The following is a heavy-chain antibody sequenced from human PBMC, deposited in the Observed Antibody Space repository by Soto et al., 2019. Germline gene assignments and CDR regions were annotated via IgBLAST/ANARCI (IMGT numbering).Heavy chain of an antibody. CDR2: INPNSGGT. CDR3: ARGYSGYGGHFDY. V-gene: IGHV1-2*04. Sequence: ASVKVSCKASGYTFTGYYMHWVRRAPGQGLEWMGWINPNSGGTNYAQKFQGWVTMTRGTSISTAYMELSRLRSDDTAVYYCARGYSGYGGHFDYWGQGTLVTVSS. D-gene: IGHD5-12*01. CDR1: GYTFTGYY. J-gene: IGHJ4*02.